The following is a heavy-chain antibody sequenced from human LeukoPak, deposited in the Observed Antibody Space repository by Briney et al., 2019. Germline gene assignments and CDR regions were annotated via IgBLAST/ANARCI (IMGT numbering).Heavy chain of an antibody. V-gene: IGHV4-59*08. CDR1: GGSISSYY. D-gene: IGHD5-12*01. CDR2: IYGSGSA. Sequence: PSETLSLTCTVSGGSISSYYWSRIRQPPGKGLEWIGYIYGSGSANYNPSLKSRVTISVDTSKNQFSLKVKSVTAADTAVYYCARQHRVTTSSYYGMDVWGQGTTVTVSS. CDR3: ARQHRVTTSSYYGMDV. J-gene: IGHJ6*02.